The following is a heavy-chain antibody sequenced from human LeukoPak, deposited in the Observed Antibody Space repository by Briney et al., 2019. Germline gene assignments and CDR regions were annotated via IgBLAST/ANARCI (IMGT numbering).Heavy chain of an antibody. CDR1: GFTFSSYA. V-gene: IGHV3-43*02. CDR3: VKDLVAASENVKGWYPMDY. D-gene: IGHD6-19*01. J-gene: IGHJ4*02. CDR2: ISWNGARI. Sequence: GSLRLSCAASGFTFSSYAMSWVRQAPGKGLEWVSLISWNGARIHYGDSVKGRFTISRDNSKNSLYLQMNSLRTEDTASYYCVKDLVAASENVKGWYPMDYWGQGTLVTVSS.